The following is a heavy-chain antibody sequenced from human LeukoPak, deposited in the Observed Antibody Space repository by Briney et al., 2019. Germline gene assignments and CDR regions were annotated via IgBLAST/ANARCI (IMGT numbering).Heavy chain of an antibody. CDR1: GGSISSYY. CDR2: IYTSGST. Sequence: SETLSLTCTVSGGSISSYYWSWIRQPAGKGLEWIGRIYTSGSTNYNPSLKSRVTMSVDTSKNQFSLKLSSVTAADTAVYYCARDYSDVLLWFGELWYYYYMDVWGKGATVTISS. J-gene: IGHJ6*03. V-gene: IGHV4-4*07. D-gene: IGHD3-10*01. CDR3: ARDYSDVLLWFGELWYYYYMDV.